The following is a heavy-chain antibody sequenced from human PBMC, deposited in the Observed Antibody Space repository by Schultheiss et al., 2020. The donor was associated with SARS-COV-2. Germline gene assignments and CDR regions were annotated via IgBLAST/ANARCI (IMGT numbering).Heavy chain of an antibody. V-gene: IGHV1-46*01. CDR3: ARDDYGDYVASPIPHYGMDV. Sequence: ASVKVSCKASGYTFTSYGISWVRQAPGQGLEWMGIINPSGGSTSYAQKFQGRVTMTRDTSTSTVYMELSSLRSEDTAVYYCARDDYGDYVASPIPHYGMDVWGQGTTVTVSS. CDR2: INPSGGST. D-gene: IGHD4-17*01. J-gene: IGHJ6*02. CDR1: GYTFTSYG.